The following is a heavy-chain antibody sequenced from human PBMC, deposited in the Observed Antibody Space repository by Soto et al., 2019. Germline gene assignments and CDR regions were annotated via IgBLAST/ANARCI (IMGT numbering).Heavy chain of an antibody. J-gene: IGHJ4*02. CDR2: IYHSGST. CDR3: ARDGSGSPDY. Sequence: SETLSLTCTVSGGSISSSSYYWGWIRQPPGKGLEWIGSIYHSGSTYNNPSLKSRVTMSVDTSKNQFSLKLTSMTAADTAVYYCARDGSGSPDYWGQGTLVTVSS. V-gene: IGHV4-39*07. CDR1: GGSISSSSYY. D-gene: IGHD3-10*01.